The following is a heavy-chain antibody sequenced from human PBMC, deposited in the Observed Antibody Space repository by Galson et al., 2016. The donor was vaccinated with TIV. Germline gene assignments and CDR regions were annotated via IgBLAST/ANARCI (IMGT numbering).Heavy chain of an antibody. CDR2: INEDGSKI. CDR3: VRAIAAIASF. J-gene: IGHJ4*02. D-gene: IGHD6-13*01. CDR1: RFTISDYW. V-gene: IGHV3-7*03. Sequence: LRLSCAASRFTISDYWMNWVRQAPGKGLEWVANINEDGSKIYYVDAVKGRFTISRDNGKNSVYLQMNSLRAEDTAVYYCVRAIAAIASFWGQGTLVTVSS.